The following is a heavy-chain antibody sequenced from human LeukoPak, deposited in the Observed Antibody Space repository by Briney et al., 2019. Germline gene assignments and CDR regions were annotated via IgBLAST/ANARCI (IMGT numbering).Heavy chain of an antibody. Sequence: GGSLRLSCAASGFPFSSYEMNWVRQAPGKGLECVSYISSSGSPIYNADSVKGRFSISRDNSKNTLYLQMNSLRAEDTAVYYCASARGSNYGSLGDWGQGTLVTVSS. D-gene: IGHD5-18*01. J-gene: IGHJ4*02. V-gene: IGHV3-48*03. CDR3: ASARGSNYGSLGD. CDR1: GFPFSSYE. CDR2: ISSSGSPI.